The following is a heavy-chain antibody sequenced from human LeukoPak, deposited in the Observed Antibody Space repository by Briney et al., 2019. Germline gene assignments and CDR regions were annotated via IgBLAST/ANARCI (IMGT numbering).Heavy chain of an antibody. Sequence: SETLSLTCTVSGGSISNYYWSWIRQPPGKGLEWIGYIYDSGSTNYNPSLTSRVTISVDTSKNQFSLKLSSVTAADTAVYYCARLKTWGGTQPYDYWGQGTLVTVSS. V-gene: IGHV4-59*08. D-gene: IGHD2-21*01. CDR3: ARLKTWGGTQPYDY. J-gene: IGHJ4*02. CDR2: IYDSGST. CDR1: GGSISNYY.